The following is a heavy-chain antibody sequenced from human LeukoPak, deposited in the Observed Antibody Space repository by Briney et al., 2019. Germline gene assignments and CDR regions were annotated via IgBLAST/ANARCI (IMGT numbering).Heavy chain of an antibody. Sequence: GGALRLSCAASGFTFTKNSMTCVRQAPGRGLECVSYISSSSNTINYADSVTGRFTISRDNAKNSLYLQMNSLSDEDTAVYYCARVGNYRSHAYGMDVWGQGTTVIVSS. CDR1: GFTFTKNS. CDR3: ARVGNYRSHAYGMDV. D-gene: IGHD5-24*01. J-gene: IGHJ6*02. CDR2: ISSSSNTI. V-gene: IGHV3-48*02.